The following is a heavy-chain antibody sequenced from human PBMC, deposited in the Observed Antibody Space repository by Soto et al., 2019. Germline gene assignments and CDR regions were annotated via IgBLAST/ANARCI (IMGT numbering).Heavy chain of an antibody. D-gene: IGHD3-16*02. CDR3: AREGTGIMITFGGVIEYYFDY. CDR1: GYTFTGYY. CDR2: INPNSGGT. Sequence: GASVKVSCKASGYTFTGYYMHWVRQAPGQGLEWMGWINPNSGGTNYAQKFQGWVTMTRDTSISTAYMELSRLRSDDTAVYYCAREGTGIMITFGGVIEYYFDYWGQGTLVTVSS. V-gene: IGHV1-2*04. J-gene: IGHJ4*02.